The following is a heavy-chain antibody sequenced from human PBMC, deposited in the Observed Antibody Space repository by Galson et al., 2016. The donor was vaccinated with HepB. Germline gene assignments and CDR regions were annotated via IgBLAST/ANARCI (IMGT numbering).Heavy chain of an antibody. Sequence: TLSLTCTVSGGSISSGDSYWSWIRQPPGQGLEWIGYIYYSGNTYYNPSLKSRVTISVDTSQNQFSLKLRSVTAADTAVYYCARSADYYDSSGIFDYWGQGTLVAVSS. V-gene: IGHV4-30-4*01. J-gene: IGHJ4*02. CDR2: IYYSGNT. CDR1: GGSISSGDSY. D-gene: IGHD3-22*01. CDR3: ARSADYYDSSGIFDY.